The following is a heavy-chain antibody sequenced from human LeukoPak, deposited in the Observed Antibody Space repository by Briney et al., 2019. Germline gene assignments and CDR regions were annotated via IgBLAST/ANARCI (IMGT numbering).Heavy chain of an antibody. D-gene: IGHD3-22*01. CDR1: GYSFTSYW. Sequence: GESLKISCKGSGYSFTSYWIGWVRQMPGKGLEWMGIIYPGDSDTRFSPSFQGQVTISADKSSSTAYLQWSSLKASDTAMYYCAREVEYYYDSSGYYYFDYWGQGTLVTVSS. CDR2: IYPGDSDT. CDR3: AREVEYYYDSSGYYYFDY. J-gene: IGHJ4*02. V-gene: IGHV5-51*03.